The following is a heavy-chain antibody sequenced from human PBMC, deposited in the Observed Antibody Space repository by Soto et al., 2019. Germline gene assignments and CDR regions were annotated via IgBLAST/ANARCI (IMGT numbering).Heavy chain of an antibody. D-gene: IGHD6-19*01. CDR3: AKGGRQWLVTSDFNY. CDR2: VAHDGRNT. V-gene: IGHV3-30*18. CDR1: GFTFSDYA. J-gene: IGHJ4*02. Sequence: VQLVESGGGVVQPGRSLRLSCAASGFTFSDYAMHWVRQAPGKGLEWVAVVAHDGRNTPYADSVKGRFTISRDSSKNTVSREMTSLRAEATAVYYCAKGGRQWLVTSDFNYWGQGALVTVSS.